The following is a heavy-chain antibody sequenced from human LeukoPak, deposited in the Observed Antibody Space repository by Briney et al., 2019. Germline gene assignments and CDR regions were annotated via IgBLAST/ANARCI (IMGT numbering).Heavy chain of an antibody. J-gene: IGHJ4*02. V-gene: IGHV3-74*01. Sequence: GGSLRLSCEASGFTFSTSWMHWVRQGPGKGLVWVSRINADGSGTEYADSVKGRFTISRDNSKNTLYLQMNSLRAEDTAVYYCARVEGTMVRGVIDYWGQGTLVTVSS. D-gene: IGHD3-10*01. CDR1: GFTFSTSW. CDR3: ARVEGTMVRGVIDY. CDR2: INADGSGT.